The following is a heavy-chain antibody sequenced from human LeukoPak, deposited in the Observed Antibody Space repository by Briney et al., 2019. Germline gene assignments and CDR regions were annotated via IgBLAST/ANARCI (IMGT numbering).Heavy chain of an antibody. CDR2: IYTSGST. V-gene: IGHV4-4*07. Sequence: SETLSLTCAVSGGSISSYYWSWIRQPAGKGLEWIGRIYTSGSTNYNPSLKSRVTMSVDTSKNQFSLKLSSVTAADTAVYYCARDRYQLLSFWFDPWGQGTLVTVSS. J-gene: IGHJ5*02. D-gene: IGHD2-2*01. CDR3: ARDRYQLLSFWFDP. CDR1: GGSISSYY.